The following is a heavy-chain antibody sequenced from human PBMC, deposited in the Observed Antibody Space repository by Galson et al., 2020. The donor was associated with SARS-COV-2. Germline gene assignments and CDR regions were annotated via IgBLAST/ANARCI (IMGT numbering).Heavy chain of an antibody. CDR3: ARSDCSSTSCYAPRDYYYYYIDV. V-gene: IGHV3-21*01. J-gene: IGHJ6*03. Sequence: GESLKISCAASGFTFSSYSMNWVRQAPGKGLEWVSSISSSSSYIYYADSVKGRFTISRDNAKNSLYLQMNSLRAEDTAVYYCARSDCSSTSCYAPRDYYYYYIDVWGKGTTVTVSS. CDR2: ISSSSSYI. CDR1: GFTFSSYS. D-gene: IGHD2-2*01.